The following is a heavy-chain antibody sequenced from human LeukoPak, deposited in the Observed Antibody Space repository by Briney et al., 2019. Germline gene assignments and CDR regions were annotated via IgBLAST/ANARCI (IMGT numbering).Heavy chain of an antibody. D-gene: IGHD5-12*01. CDR3: ARASSGYDYL. CDR2: IYSGGST. Sequence: PGESLRLSCAASGFTFNSYSMNWVRQAPGKGLEWVSVIYSGGSTYYADSVKGRFTISRDNSKNTLYLQMNSLRAEDTAVYYCARASSGYDYLGGQGTLVTVSS. CDR1: GFTFNSYS. V-gene: IGHV3-66*01. J-gene: IGHJ4*02.